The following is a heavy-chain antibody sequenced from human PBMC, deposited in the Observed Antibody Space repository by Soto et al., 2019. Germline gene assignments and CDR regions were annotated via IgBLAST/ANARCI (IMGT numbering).Heavy chain of an antibody. CDR2: IYYSGST. J-gene: IGHJ4*02. D-gene: IGHD3-3*02. CDR3: ARHTGSSNAAAFDY. V-gene: IGHV4-39*01. Sequence: QLQLQESGPGLVKPSETLSLTCTVSGGSISSSSYYWGWIRQPPGKGLEWIGSIYYSGSTYYNPSLKSRVTISVDTSKNQFSLKLSSVTAADTAVYYCARHTGSSNAAAFDYWGQGTLVTVSS. CDR1: GGSISSSSYY.